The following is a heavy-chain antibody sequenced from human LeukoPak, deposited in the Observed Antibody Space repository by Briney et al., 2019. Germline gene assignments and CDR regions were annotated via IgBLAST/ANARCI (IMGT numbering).Heavy chain of an antibody. Sequence: GGSLRLSCAASGFTFSSSAMHWVRHAPGKGLEWVAFIGYDGSNRHYADSVKGRFTISKDNSKNTLYLEMNSLRAEDTAVYYCAKKGEVVLDYWGQGTLVTVSS. CDR2: IGYDGSNR. D-gene: IGHD3-22*01. V-gene: IGHV3-30*02. CDR1: GFTFSSSA. J-gene: IGHJ4*02. CDR3: AKKGEVVLDY.